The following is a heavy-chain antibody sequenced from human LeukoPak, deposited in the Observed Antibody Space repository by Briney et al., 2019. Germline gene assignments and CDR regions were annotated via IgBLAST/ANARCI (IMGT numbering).Heavy chain of an antibody. CDR2: ITNSGNSK. V-gene: IGHV3-48*01. D-gene: IGHD3-22*01. CDR1: EFTFSSYS. Sequence: GGSLRLSCAASEFTFSSYSMNWVRQAPGKGLEWVSYITNSGNSKSYADSVKGRFTISRDNTKNSLYLQMNGLRAEDTAVYYCAKGGVTMIVPILWGQGTLVTVSS. CDR3: AKGGVTMIVPIL. J-gene: IGHJ4*02.